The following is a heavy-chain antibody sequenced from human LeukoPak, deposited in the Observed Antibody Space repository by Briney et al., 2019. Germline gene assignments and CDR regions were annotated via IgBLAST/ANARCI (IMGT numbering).Heavy chain of an antibody. D-gene: IGHD3-22*01. CDR3: AKDLIDDSSGYFGPAFDY. CDR1: GFTFTKCA. J-gene: IGHJ4*02. V-gene: IGHV3-23*01. CDR2: ITATGDTA. Sequence: GGSLRLSCVASGFTFTKCAMSWIRQAPGKGLEWVAIITATGDTAYYADSVKGRFTISRDNSRNTVYMQMDSLRAEDTAIYYCAKDLIDDSSGYFGPAFDYWGQGTQVTVSS.